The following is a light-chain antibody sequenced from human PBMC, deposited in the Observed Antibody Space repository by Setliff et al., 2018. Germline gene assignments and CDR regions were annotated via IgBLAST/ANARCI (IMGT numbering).Light chain of an antibody. Sequence: QSALAQPPSASGSPGQSVTISCTGTSSDIGGYKYVSWYQQHPGKAPKLMIYEVNKRPSGVPDRFSGSKSGNTASLTVSRLQAEDEADYYCSSNIGSNNFDVFGIGTKVTVL. CDR2: EVN. CDR1: SSDIGGYKY. J-gene: IGLJ1*01. V-gene: IGLV2-8*01. CDR3: SSNIGSNNFDV.